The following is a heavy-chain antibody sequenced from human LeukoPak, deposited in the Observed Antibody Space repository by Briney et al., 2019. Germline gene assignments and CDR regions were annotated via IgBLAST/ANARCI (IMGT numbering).Heavy chain of an antibody. V-gene: IGHV3-7*01. J-gene: IGHJ4*02. CDR1: GFTFSSYW. CDR2: IKQDGSEK. D-gene: IGHD5-18*01. CDR3: ARVAVDSYGYWDYFDY. Sequence: GSLRLSCAASGFTFSSYWMSWVRQAPGKGLEWVANIKQDGSEKYYVDSVKGRFTISRDNAKNSLYLQMNSLRAEDTAVYYCARVAVDSYGYWDYFDYWGQGTLVTVSS.